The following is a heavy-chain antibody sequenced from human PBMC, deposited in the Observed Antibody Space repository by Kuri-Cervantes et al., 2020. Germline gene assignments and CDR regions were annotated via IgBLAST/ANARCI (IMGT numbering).Heavy chain of an antibody. D-gene: IGHD6-19*01. CDR1: GGTFSSYA. V-gene: IGHV1-69*13. CDR2: IIPIFGTA. CDR3: ARDGPPLRGWAEKFDY. J-gene: IGHJ4*02. Sequence: SVKVSCKASGGTFSSYAISWVRQAPGQGLEWMGGIIPIFGTANYAQKFQGRVTITADESTSTAYMELRSLRSDDTAVYYCARDGPPLRGWAEKFDYWGQGTLVAVSS.